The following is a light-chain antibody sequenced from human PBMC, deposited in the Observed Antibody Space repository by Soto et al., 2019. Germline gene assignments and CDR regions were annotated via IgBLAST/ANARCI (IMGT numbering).Light chain of an antibody. CDR2: EVS. V-gene: IGLV2-8*01. CDR3: SSYAGGNKGV. Sequence: QSALTQPPCASGSPGQSVTISCTGTSSDVGGYNYVSWYQQHPGKAPKLMIYEVSKRPSGVPDRFSGSKSDNTASLTVSGLQAEDEADYYCSSYAGGNKGVFGTGTKLTVL. J-gene: IGLJ1*01. CDR1: SSDVGGYNY.